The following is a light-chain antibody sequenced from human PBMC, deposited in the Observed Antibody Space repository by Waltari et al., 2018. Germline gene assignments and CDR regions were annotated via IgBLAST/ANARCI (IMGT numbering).Light chain of an antibody. V-gene: IGLV2-23*03. CDR1: SSAVGIYNL. Sequence: ALTQPASVSGSPGQSITISCTGTSSAVGIYNLSPWYKPSPAKAPNLMIYECSKRPSGVSNRFSGSKSGTTASLTISGLQAEDEADYYCCSYAGSSTFVVFGEGTKLTVL. CDR2: ECS. J-gene: IGLJ2*01. CDR3: CSYAGSSTFVV.